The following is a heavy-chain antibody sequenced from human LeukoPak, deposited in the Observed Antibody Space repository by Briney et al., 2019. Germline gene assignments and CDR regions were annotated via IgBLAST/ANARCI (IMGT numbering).Heavy chain of an antibody. Sequence: SVKVSCKASGGTFSSYAISWVRQAPGQGLEWMGRIIPILGIANYAQKFQGRVTITADKSTSTAYMELSSLRSEDTAVYYCARDTSRPSGGWFDPWGQGTLVTVSS. CDR1: GGTFSSYA. D-gene: IGHD2-2*01. V-gene: IGHV1-69*04. CDR2: IIPILGIA. J-gene: IGHJ5*02. CDR3: ARDTSRPSGGWFDP.